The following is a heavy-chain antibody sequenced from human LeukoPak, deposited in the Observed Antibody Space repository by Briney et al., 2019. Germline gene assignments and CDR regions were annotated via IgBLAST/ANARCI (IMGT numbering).Heavy chain of an antibody. CDR1: GFTFSNFD. CDR2: ISVSATNT. J-gene: IGHJ1*01. Sequence: GGTLRLSCAASGFTFSNFDMTWVRQAPGKGLEWVSNISVSATNTYYADSVKGRFTISRDNSKNTLYLQMNSLRADDTAVYYCATIASMRVVLISWGQGTLVTVSS. D-gene: IGHD3-22*01. V-gene: IGHV3-23*01. CDR3: ATIASMRVVLIS.